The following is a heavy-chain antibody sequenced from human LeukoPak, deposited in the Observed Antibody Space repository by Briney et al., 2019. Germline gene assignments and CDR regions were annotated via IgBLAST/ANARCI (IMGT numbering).Heavy chain of an antibody. CDR2: IWYDGSNR. J-gene: IGHJ4*02. V-gene: IGHV3-33*01. Sequence: GSLRLSCAASGFTFSTYGLHWVRQAPGKGLEWVALIWYDGSNRYYADSVKGRFTISRDNSKNTLYLQMNSLRAEDTAVYYCAREKQKYSSGWYCLDYWGQGTLVTVSS. CDR3: AREKQKYSSGWYCLDY. D-gene: IGHD6-19*01. CDR1: GFTFSTYG.